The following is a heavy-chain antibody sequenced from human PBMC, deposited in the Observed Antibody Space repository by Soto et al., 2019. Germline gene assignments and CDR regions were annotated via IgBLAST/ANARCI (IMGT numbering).Heavy chain of an antibody. J-gene: IGHJ6*02. CDR3: VKSSRRDITASRGMDV. CDR2: ISYNGGST. Sequence: GGSLRLSCAASGFTFSNYWMSWVRQAPGRGLEYVSAISYNGGSTYYADSVQDRFTVSRDNSKNTLYLQLSSLRVDDTAVYFCVKSSRRDITASRGMDVWGQGTTVTVSS. V-gene: IGHV3-64D*06. D-gene: IGHD3-3*01. CDR1: GFTFSNYW.